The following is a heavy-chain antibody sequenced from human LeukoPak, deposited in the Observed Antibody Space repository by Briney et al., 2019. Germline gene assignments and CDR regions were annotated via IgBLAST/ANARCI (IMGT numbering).Heavy chain of an antibody. J-gene: IGHJ6*03. CDR2: IIPILGIA. Sequence: SVKVSCKASGGTFSSYAISWVRQAPGQGLEWMGRIIPILGIANYAQKFQGRVTITADKSTSTAYMELSSLRSEDTAVYYCARGLVSSSWYGDYYYYMDVWGKGTTVTVSS. D-gene: IGHD6-13*01. CDR3: ARGLVSSSWYGDYYYYMDV. V-gene: IGHV1-69*04. CDR1: GGTFSSYA.